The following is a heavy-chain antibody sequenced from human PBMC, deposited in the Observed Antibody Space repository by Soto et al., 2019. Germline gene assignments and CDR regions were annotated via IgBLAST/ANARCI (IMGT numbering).Heavy chain of an antibody. Sequence: SETLSLTCAVYGGSFSGYYWSWIRQPPGKGLEWIGEINHSGSTNYNPSLKSRVTISVDTSKNQFSLKLSSVTAADTAVYYCARLGYCSGGSCYSYYYYYMDVWGKGTTVTVS. V-gene: IGHV4-34*01. D-gene: IGHD2-15*01. J-gene: IGHJ6*03. CDR3: ARLGYCSGGSCYSYYYYYMDV. CDR2: INHSGST. CDR1: GGSFSGYY.